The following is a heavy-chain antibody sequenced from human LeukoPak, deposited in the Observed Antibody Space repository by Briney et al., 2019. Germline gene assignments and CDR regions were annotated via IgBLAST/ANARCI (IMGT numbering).Heavy chain of an antibody. Sequence: PGRSLRLSCAPSGFTFSRHGMHWVRQAPGKGLEWVAIISNDGSRKYYAHSVEGRFTISRDNSKNTLYLQMDSLRDEDTAVYYCARDQGYYYALFGDPALSYFDYWGQGTLVTVSS. J-gene: IGHJ4*02. CDR3: ARDQGYYYALFGDPALSYFDY. CDR1: GFTFSRHG. V-gene: IGHV3-30*03. D-gene: IGHD3-10*01. CDR2: ISNDGSRK.